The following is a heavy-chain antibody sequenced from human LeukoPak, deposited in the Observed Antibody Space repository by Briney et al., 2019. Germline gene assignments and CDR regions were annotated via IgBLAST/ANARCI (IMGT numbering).Heavy chain of an antibody. J-gene: IGHJ4*02. CDR3: TTDYKTSHYDSSGYLGY. CDR2: IKSKTDGGTT. D-gene: IGHD3-22*01. CDR1: GFTFSNAW. V-gene: IGHV3-15*01. Sequence: GGSLRLSCAASGFTFSNAWMSWVRQAPGKGLEWVGRIKSKTDGGTTDYAAPVKGRFTTSRDDPKNTLYLQMNSLKTEDTAVYYCTTDYKTSHYDSSGYLGYWGQGTLVTVSS.